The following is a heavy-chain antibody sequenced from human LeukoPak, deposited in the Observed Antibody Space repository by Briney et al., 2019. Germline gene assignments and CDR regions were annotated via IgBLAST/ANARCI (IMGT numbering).Heavy chain of an antibody. CDR2: ISSSSSYI. CDR3: ARDRDSGLLKGYYYYYYMDV. V-gene: IGHV3-21*01. J-gene: IGHJ6*03. CDR1: GFTFSSYS. D-gene: IGHD5-12*01. Sequence: GXXLRLSCAASGFTFSSYSMNWVRQAPGKGLEWVSSISSSSSYIYYADSVKGRFTISRDNAKNSLYLQMNSLRAEDTAVYYCARDRDSGLLKGYYYYYYMDVWGKGTTVTVSS.